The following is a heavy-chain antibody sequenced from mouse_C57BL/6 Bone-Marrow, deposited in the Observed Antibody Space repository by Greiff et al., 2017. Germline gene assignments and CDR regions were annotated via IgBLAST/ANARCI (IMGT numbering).Heavy chain of an antibody. CDR2: IDPENGDT. CDR3: TTLDYYGSEAWFAY. Sequence: VQLKQSGAELVRPGASVKLSCTASGFNIKDDYMHWVKQRPEQGLEWIGWIDPENGDTEYASKVQGKATITADTSSNTAYLQLSSLTSEDTAVYYCTTLDYYGSEAWFAYWGQGTLVTVSA. CDR1: GFNIKDDY. D-gene: IGHD1-1*01. V-gene: IGHV14-4*01. J-gene: IGHJ3*01.